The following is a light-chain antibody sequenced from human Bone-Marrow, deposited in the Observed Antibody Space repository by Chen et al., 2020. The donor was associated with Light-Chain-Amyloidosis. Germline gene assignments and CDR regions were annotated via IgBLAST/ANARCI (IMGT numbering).Light chain of an antibody. CDR3: LQTYSPPPT. CDR2: AAS. Sequence: DIQMTQSPSSLSASVGDRVTITCRASQTIVTYLNWYQQRPGKPPKLLISAASNLHGGVPSRFRGRASGTESPPTISSLQPKNLAPYNCLQTYSPPPTFGQGTK. J-gene: IGKJ1*01. V-gene: IGKV1-39*01. CDR1: QTIVTY.